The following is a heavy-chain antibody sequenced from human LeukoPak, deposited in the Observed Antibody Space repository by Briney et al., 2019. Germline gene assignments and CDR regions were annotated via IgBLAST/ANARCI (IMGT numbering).Heavy chain of an antibody. V-gene: IGHV3-20*04. D-gene: IGHD6-13*01. CDR3: AKGDGWQQLADDAFDI. CDR1: GFTFDDFG. Sequence: PGGSLRLSCAAFGFTFDDFGMSWVRQAPGKGLEWVSGINWNGGSTDSTDSVKGRFTISRDNAKNSLYLQMNSLRAEDMALYYCAKGDGWQQLADDAFDIWGQGTMVTVSS. CDR2: INWNGGST. J-gene: IGHJ3*02.